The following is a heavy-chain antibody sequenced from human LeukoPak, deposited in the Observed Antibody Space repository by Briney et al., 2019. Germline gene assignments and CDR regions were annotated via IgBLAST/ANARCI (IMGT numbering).Heavy chain of an antibody. CDR1: GFTFNSYA. CDR3: AKLGYYDFWSNYLVFDN. J-gene: IGHJ4*02. V-gene: IGHV3-23*01. D-gene: IGHD3-3*01. Sequence: GGSLRLSCAASGFTFNSYAVTWVRQAPGKGLEWVSAVSGSGGSTYYPDSVEGRFTISRDNSKDTLYLQINSLRVEDTAVYFCAKLGYYDFWSNYLVFDNWGQGTLVTVSS. CDR2: VSGSGGST.